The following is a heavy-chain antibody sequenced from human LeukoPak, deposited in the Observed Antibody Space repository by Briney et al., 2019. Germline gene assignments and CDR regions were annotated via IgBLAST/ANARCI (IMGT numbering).Heavy chain of an antibody. CDR2: IYYSGSP. J-gene: IGHJ4*02. Sequence: SETLSLTCSVSDDAISTTAYYWGWVRQSPGKGLEWIASIYYSGSPYNNPSLKSRVTMSVDPSKNQFSLKLSSVTAADTALYYCARLLYDRSGYYYFDYWGQGTLVTVSS. CDR3: ARLLYDRSGYYYFDY. V-gene: IGHV4-39*01. CDR1: DDAISTTAYY. D-gene: IGHD3-22*01.